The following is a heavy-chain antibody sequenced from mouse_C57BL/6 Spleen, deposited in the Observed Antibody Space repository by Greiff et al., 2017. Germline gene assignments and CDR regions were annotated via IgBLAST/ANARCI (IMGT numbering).Heavy chain of an antibody. J-gene: IGHJ2*01. D-gene: IGHD2-1*01. Sequence: QVQLQQPGAELVKPGASVKLSCKASGYTFPSYWLQWVKQRPGQGLEWIGEIVPSDSFTNYNQKFKGKATLTVATSSSTAYMQRSSLTSEDTAVKYCARGKASYYGHEDDWGQGTTLTVSS. V-gene: IGHV1-50*01. CDR3: ARGKASYYGHEDD. CDR2: IVPSDSFT. CDR1: GYTFPSYW.